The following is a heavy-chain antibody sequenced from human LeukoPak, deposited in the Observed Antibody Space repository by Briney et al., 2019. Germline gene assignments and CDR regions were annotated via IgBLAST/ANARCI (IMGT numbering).Heavy chain of an antibody. Sequence: GGSLTLSCAASGFTFSSYSMNWVRQAPGKGLEGLSSISSRSSYIYYADSVKGRFTISRDNATNSLYLQMNSLRAENTAVYYCARDRREAVADWGEGTLVTVSS. CDR3: ARDRREAVAD. J-gene: IGHJ4*02. CDR2: ISSRSSYI. V-gene: IGHV3-21*01. CDR1: GFTFSSYS. D-gene: IGHD6-19*01.